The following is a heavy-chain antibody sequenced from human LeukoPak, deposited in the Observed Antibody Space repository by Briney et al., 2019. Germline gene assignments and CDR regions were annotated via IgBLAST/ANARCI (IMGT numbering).Heavy chain of an antibody. CDR2: IIPIFGTA. CDR1: GYTFTSYD. J-gene: IGHJ5*02. Sequence: ASVKVSCKASGYTFTSYDINWVRQAPGQGLEWMGGIIPIFGTANYAQKFQGRVTITTDESTSTAYMELSSLRSEDTAVYYCARVVEMATINWFDPWGQGTLVTVSS. CDR3: ARVVEMATINWFDP. D-gene: IGHD5-24*01. V-gene: IGHV1-69*05.